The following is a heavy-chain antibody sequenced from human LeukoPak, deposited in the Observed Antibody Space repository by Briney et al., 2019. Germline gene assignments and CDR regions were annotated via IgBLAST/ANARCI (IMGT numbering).Heavy chain of an antibody. Sequence: GGSLRLSCATSGFTVSSNYMSWVRQAPGKGLEWVSDIYGGGTTYYADSVKGRFTISSDNSMNTLSLQMNSLRAEDTARYYCATGTAGRPFDFWGQGTLVTVSS. CDR1: GFTVSSNY. D-gene: IGHD6-6*01. CDR2: IYGGGTT. CDR3: ATGTAGRPFDF. V-gene: IGHV3-53*01. J-gene: IGHJ4*02.